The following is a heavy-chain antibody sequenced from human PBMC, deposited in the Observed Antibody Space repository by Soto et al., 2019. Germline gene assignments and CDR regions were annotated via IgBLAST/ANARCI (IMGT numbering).Heavy chain of an antibody. J-gene: IGHJ4*02. CDR3: ARDSPGVGIDY. D-gene: IGHD2-8*01. V-gene: IGHV4-34*01. CDR1: GGSFSGYY. Sequence: QVQLQQWGAGLLKPSETLSLTCAVYGGSFSGYYWSWIRQPPGKGLEWIGEINHSGSTNYNPSLKGRVTIPLDTSKHQFSLKLSSVTAADTAVYYCARDSPGVGIDYWGQGTLVTVSS. CDR2: INHSGST.